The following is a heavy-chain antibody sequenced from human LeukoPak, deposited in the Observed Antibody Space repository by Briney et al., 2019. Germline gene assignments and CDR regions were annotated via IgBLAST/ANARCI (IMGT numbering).Heavy chain of an antibody. Sequence: SETLSLTCTVSGASINSGSYWTWIRQPAGKGLEWIGRIYTSGSTNYNPSLKSRVTISLDTSKNHFSLKLDSVTAADTAVYYCARDGPSVYFDYWAREPWSPSPQ. J-gene: IGHJ4*02. CDR3: ARDGPSVYFDY. V-gene: IGHV4-61*02. CDR2: IYTSGST. CDR1: GASINSGSY.